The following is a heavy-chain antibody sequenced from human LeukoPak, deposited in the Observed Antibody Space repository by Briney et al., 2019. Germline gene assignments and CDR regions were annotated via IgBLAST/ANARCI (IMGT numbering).Heavy chain of an antibody. D-gene: IGHD3-3*01. V-gene: IGHV4-59*12. J-gene: IGHJ5*02. CDR2: IYYSGST. Sequence: SETLSLTCTVSGGSISSYYWSWIRQPPGKGLEWIGYIYYSGSTNYNPSLKSRVTISVDTPKNQFSLKLSSVTAADTAVYYCAREDFWSGSNWFDPWGQGTLVTVSS. CDR3: AREDFWSGSNWFDP. CDR1: GGSISSYY.